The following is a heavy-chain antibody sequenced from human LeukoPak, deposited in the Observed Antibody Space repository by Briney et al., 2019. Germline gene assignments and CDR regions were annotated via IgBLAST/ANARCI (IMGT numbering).Heavy chain of an antibody. CDR2: IYYSGST. Sequence: SETLSLTCTVSGGSISSYYWSWIRQPPGKGLEWIGYIYYSGSTNYNPSLKSRVTISVDTSKNQFSLKLSSVTAAGTAVYYCARSRGWLQSHPLGYWGQGTLVTVSS. CDR1: GGSISSYY. CDR3: ARSRGWLQSHPLGY. D-gene: IGHD5-24*01. J-gene: IGHJ4*02. V-gene: IGHV4-59*12.